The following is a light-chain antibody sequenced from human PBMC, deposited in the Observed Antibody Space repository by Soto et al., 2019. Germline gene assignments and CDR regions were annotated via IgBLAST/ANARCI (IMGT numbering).Light chain of an antibody. CDR1: QSVRNY. CDR2: KAS. CDR3: QHYNSYSEA. Sequence: DIQMTQSPSTLPASVGDKVTITCRASQSVRNYLAWYQQKPGKAPRLLIYKASSLESGVPSRFSGSGSGTEYTLTISSLQPDDFATYYCQHYNSYSEAFGQGTKVDI. J-gene: IGKJ1*01. V-gene: IGKV1-5*03.